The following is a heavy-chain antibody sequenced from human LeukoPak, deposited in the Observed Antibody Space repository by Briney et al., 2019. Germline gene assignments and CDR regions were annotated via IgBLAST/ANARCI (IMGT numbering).Heavy chain of an antibody. CDR2: ISGSGGST. CDR3: AKGLRRRSYYDSSGYLGFDY. CDR1: GFTFSSYA. V-gene: IGHV3-23*01. J-gene: IGHJ4*02. Sequence: QSGGSLRLSCAASGFTFSSYAMSWVRQAPGKGLEWVSAISGSGGSTYYADSVKGRFTISRDNSKNTLYLQMNSLRAEDTAVYYCAKGLRRRSYYDSSGYLGFDYWGQGTLVTVSS. D-gene: IGHD3-22*01.